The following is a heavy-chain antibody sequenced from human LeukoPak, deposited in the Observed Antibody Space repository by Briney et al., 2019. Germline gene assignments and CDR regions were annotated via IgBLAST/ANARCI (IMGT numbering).Heavy chain of an antibody. Sequence: PSETLSLTCAVYGGSFSGYYWSWIRQPPGKGLEWIGEINHSGSTNYNPSLKSRVTISVDTSKNQFSLKLSSVTAADTAVYYCARAQYCSGGSCYADDAFDIWGQGTMVTVSS. CDR2: INHSGST. V-gene: IGHV4-34*01. CDR1: GGSFSGYY. D-gene: IGHD2-15*01. J-gene: IGHJ3*02. CDR3: ARAQYCSGGSCYADDAFDI.